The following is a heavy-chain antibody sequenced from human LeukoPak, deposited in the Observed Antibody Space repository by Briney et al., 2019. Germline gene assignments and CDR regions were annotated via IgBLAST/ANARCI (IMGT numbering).Heavy chain of an antibody. D-gene: IGHD3-10*01. CDR1: GFTFSDYY. Sequence: GGSLRLSCAASGFTFSDYYMSWIRQAPGKGLEWVSYISSSGSTIYYADSVKSRFTISRDNAKNSLYLQMNSLRAEDTAVYYCARDSHYGSGSYYTAVFDYWGQGTLVTVSS. V-gene: IGHV3-11*01. CDR3: ARDSHYGSGSYYTAVFDY. CDR2: ISSSGSTI. J-gene: IGHJ4*02.